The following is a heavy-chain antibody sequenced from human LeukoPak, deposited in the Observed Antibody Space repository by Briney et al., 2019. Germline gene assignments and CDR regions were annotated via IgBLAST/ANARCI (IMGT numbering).Heavy chain of an antibody. CDR2: IYHSGST. V-gene: IGHV4-59*12. J-gene: IGHJ6*03. CDR3: ARGKNTYYYYMDV. Sequence: SETLSLTCTVSGGSISSYYWSWIRQPPGKGLEWIGEIYHSGSTNYNPSLKSRVTISVDTSKNQFSLKLSSVTAADTAVYYCARGKNTYYYYMDVWGKGTTVTISS. CDR1: GGSISSYY.